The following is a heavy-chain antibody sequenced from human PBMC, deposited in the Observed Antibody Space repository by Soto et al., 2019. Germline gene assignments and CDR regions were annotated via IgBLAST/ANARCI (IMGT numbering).Heavy chain of an antibody. D-gene: IGHD3-10*01. CDR2: ISTNGGRT. Sequence: HPGGSLRLSCSASGFTFSSYAMHWVRQAPGKGLEYVSSISTNGGRTYYADSVKGRFTISRDNSKNTLYLQMSSLRAEDTALYYCVKDLYYRSGSHGPVFDYWGQGTLVTVSS. CDR3: VKDLYYRSGSHGPVFDY. J-gene: IGHJ4*02. V-gene: IGHV3-64D*08. CDR1: GFTFSSYA.